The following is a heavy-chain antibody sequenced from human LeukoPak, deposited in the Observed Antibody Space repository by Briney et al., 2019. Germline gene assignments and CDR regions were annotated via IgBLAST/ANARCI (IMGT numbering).Heavy chain of an antibody. CDR1: GYTFTSYG. J-gene: IGHJ5*02. CDR2: ISAYNGNT. V-gene: IGHV1-18*01. CDR3: ARISDPNVGWFDP. D-gene: IGHD4/OR15-4a*01. Sequence: ASVKVSCRXSGYTFTSYGISWVRQAPGQGLEGMGWISAYNGNTNYAQKLQGRVTMTTDTSTSTAYMELRSLRSDDTAVYYCARISDPNVGWFDPWGQGILVTVSS.